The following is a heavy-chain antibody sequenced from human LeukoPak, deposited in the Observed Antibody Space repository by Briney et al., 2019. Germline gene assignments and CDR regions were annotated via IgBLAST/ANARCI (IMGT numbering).Heavy chain of an antibody. Sequence: GGALRLSCAASGFTFYDYAMHWVRQAPGKGLGWGSGISWNSGSIGYADSVKGRFTISRDNAKNSLYLQMNSLRAEDTALYYCAKASPYSSSWSALDYWGQGTLVTVSS. J-gene: IGHJ4*02. CDR3: AKASPYSSSWSALDY. CDR1: GFTFYDYA. V-gene: IGHV3-9*01. D-gene: IGHD6-13*01. CDR2: ISWNSGSI.